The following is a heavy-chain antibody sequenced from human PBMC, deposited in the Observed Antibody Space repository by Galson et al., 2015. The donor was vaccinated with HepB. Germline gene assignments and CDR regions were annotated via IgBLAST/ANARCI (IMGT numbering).Heavy chain of an antibody. D-gene: IGHD3-22*01. J-gene: IGHJ4*02. V-gene: IGHV3-23*01. CDR3: AKVTRTTMIVVARGAFDY. CDR2: ISGSGGST. Sequence: SLRLSCAASGFTFSSYAMSWVRQAPGKGLEWVSAISGSGGSTYYADSVKGRFTISRDNSKNTLYLQMNSLRAEDTAVYYCAKVTRTTMIVVARGAFDYWGQGTLVTVSS. CDR1: GFTFSSYA.